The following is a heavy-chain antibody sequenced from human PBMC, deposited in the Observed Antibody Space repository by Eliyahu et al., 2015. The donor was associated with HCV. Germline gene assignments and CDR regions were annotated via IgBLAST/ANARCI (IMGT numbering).Heavy chain of an antibody. CDR3: ARDEGTMLRYLHSPLDY. Sequence: EVQLVESGGGLXKPGGSLRXSCAASGFTFIXYSMNWVRQAPGKGLEWVSSISSSSTYIYYADSVKGRFTISRDNAKNSLFLQMNSLRAEDTAVYYCARDEGTMLRYLHSPLDYWGQGTLVTVSS. CDR2: ISSSSTYI. CDR1: GFTFIXYS. D-gene: IGHD3-9*01. J-gene: IGHJ4*02. V-gene: IGHV3-21*01.